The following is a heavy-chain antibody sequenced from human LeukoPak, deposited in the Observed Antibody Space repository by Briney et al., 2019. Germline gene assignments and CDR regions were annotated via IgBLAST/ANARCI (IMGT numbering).Heavy chain of an antibody. D-gene: IGHD2-15*01. J-gene: IGHJ4*02. CDR3: AREPPPPIYCSGGSCYSEIDY. CDR1: GYTFTSYG. CDR2: ISAYNGNT. Sequence: ASVKVSCKASGYTFTSYGISWVRQAPGQGLEWMGWISAYNGNTNYAQKLQGRVTMTTDTSTSTAYMELRSLRSDDTAVYYCAREPPPPIYCSGGSCYSEIDYWGQGTLVTVPS. V-gene: IGHV1-18*01.